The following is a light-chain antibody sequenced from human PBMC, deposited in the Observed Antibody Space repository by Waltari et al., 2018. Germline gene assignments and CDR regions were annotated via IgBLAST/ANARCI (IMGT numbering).Light chain of an antibody. CDR2: AAS. CDR1: QSVSRT. CDR3: QHYVRLPAT. V-gene: IGKV3-20*01. J-gene: IGKJ1*01. Sequence: EIVLTQSPGTLSLSPGERATLSCRASQSVSRTLAWYQQKPGQAPSLLIYAASTRAPGIPDRFSGSGSGTDFSLTISILEPEDFAVYYCQHYVRLPATFGQGTKVEIK.